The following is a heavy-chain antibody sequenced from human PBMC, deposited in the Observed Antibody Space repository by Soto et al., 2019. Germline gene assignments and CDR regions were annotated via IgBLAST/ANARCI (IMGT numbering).Heavy chain of an antibody. CDR1: YGNIGNGGGY. Sequence: VSYGNIGNGGGYRIWKKQHPGKGLEWIGYIYYSGSTYYNPSLKSRVTISVDTSKNQFSLKLSSVTAADTAVYYCATAHYFYDRSGYSPYLGQGSLVIVSS. V-gene: IGHV4-31*02. CDR2: IYYSGST. CDR3: ATAHYFYDRSGYSPY. J-gene: IGHJ1*01. D-gene: IGHD3-22*01.